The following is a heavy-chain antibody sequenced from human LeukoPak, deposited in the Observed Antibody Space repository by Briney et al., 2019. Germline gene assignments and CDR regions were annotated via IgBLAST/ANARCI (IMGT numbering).Heavy chain of an antibody. V-gene: IGHV1-18*01. CDR1: GGTFSSYA. CDR2: ISAYNGNT. Sequence: ASVKVSCKASGGTFSSYAISWVRQAPGQGLEWMGWISAYNGNTNYAQKLQGRVTMTTDTSTSTAYMELRSLRSDDTAVYYCARKPYGGNSLLPDVWGQGTTVTVSS. J-gene: IGHJ6*02. D-gene: IGHD4-23*01. CDR3: ARKPYGGNSLLPDV.